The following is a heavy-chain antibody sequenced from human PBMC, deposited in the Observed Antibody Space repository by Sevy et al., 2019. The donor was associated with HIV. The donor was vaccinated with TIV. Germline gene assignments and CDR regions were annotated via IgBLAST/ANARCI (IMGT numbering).Heavy chain of an antibody. J-gene: IGHJ5*02. CDR1: GFTFSSNT. D-gene: IGHD3-9*01. CDR3: ARGDKDGWFDP. CDR2: ISSRSTYI. Sequence: GGSLRLSCAASGFTFSSNTMNWLRQAPGKGLEWVSSISSRSTYIFYADSVKGRFTISRDNSKKSLFLQMNSLRVEDTAVYYCARGDKDGWFDPWDQGTLVTVSS. V-gene: IGHV3-21*01.